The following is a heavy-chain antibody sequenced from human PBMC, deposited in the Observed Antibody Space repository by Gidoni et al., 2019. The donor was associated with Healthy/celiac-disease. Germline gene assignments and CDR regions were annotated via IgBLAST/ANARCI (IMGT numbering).Heavy chain of an antibody. V-gene: IGHV1-18*01. Sequence: QFQLVQSGAEVKKPRASVTVACKSSGYTFTSYGISWVRRAPGQGLEWMGWISAYNGNTNYAQKLQGRVTMTTDTSTSTAYMELRSLRSDDTAVYYCARDRVTMVRGVIPYDYYYYYGMDVWGQGTTVTVSS. J-gene: IGHJ6*02. CDR1: GYTFTSYG. CDR3: ARDRVTMVRGVIPYDYYYYYGMDV. D-gene: IGHD3-10*01. CDR2: ISAYNGNT.